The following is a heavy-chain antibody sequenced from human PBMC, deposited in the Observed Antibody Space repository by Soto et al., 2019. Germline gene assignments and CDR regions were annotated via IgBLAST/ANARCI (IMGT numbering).Heavy chain of an antibody. D-gene: IGHD3-9*01. CDR1: GYTLTSYA. V-gene: IGHV1-3*01. CDR3: ARNLMDYDILTGYNMAYYFDY. CDR2: INAGNGNT. Sequence: ASVKVSCKASGYTLTSYAMHWVRQAPGQRLEWMGWINAGNGNTKYSQKFQGRVTITRDTSASTAYMELSSLRSEDTAVYYCARNLMDYDILTGYNMAYYFDYWGQGTLVTVSS. J-gene: IGHJ4*02.